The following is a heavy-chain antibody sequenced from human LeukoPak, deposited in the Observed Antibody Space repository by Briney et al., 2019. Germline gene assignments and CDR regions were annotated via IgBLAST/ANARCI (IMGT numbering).Heavy chain of an antibody. Sequence: ASVTVSFKASGYTLTSYGITWVRQAPGQGLAWMGWISPYNGNTNYAQKFQGRVTMTTDTSTRTAYMELRSLRSDDTAVYYCARGLRGYYDTGGYTWDAFDIWGQGTMVTVSS. CDR1: GYTLTSYG. V-gene: IGHV1-18*01. CDR2: ISPYNGNT. J-gene: IGHJ3*02. D-gene: IGHD3-22*01. CDR3: ARGLRGYYDTGGYTWDAFDI.